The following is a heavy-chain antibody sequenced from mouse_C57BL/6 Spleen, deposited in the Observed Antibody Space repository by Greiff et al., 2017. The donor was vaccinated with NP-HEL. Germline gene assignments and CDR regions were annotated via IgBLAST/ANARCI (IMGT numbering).Heavy chain of an antibody. CDR3: ARSYYDYDGAMDY. V-gene: IGHV1-63*01. Sequence: QVQLQQPGAELVRPGTSVKMSCKASGYTFTNYWIGWAKQRPGHGLEWIGDIYPGGGYTNYNEKFKGKATLTADKSSSTAYMQFSSLKSEDSAIYYCARSYYDYDGAMDYWGQGTSVTVST. D-gene: IGHD2-4*01. J-gene: IGHJ4*01. CDR1: GYTFTNYW. CDR2: IYPGGGYT.